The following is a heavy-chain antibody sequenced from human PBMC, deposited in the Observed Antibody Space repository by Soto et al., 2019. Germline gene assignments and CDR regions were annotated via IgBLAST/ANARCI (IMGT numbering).Heavy chain of an antibody. D-gene: IGHD2-21*02. CDR2: SSSDDDN. CDR3: IASRCGGVCLQSNASNYFDGMDV. J-gene: IGHJ6*02. CDR1: GFSLSTSGVG. V-gene: IGHV2-5*02. Sequence: QITLKASGPTLVKPTQTLTLTCTFSGFSLSTSGVGVGWIRQPPGKALELLALSSSDDDNRYSPSLRSRLTTNKDPSKNQVVLTLTNMDPVEPATFSCIASRCGGVCLQSNASNYFDGMDVWCQGTTVTVSS.